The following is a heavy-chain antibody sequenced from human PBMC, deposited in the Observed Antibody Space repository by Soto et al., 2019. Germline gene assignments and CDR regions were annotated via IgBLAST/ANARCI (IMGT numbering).Heavy chain of an antibody. CDR3: VRGTNGWRGMDY. CDR2: ITEDGSGT. Sequence: VGSLRLSCATSGFTFSSYPIHWVRQAPGKGPVWVSRITEDGSGTTYADSVKGRFAVTRDNAKNTMYLQMSGLGAEDTAVYHCVRGTNGWRGMDYWGQGTLVTVSS. D-gene: IGHD2-8*01. J-gene: IGHJ4*02. CDR1: GFTFSSYP. V-gene: IGHV3-74*01.